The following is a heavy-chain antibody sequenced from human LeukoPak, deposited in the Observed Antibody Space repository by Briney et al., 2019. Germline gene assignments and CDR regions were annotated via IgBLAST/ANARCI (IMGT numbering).Heavy chain of an antibody. Sequence: GGSLRLSCAASGFTFSRYAMSWDRQAPGKGLEWVSVISGSGGSTYYADSVKGRFTISRDNSKNTLYLQMNSLRAEDTAVYYCAKEEDSSSWYAHFDYWGQGTLVTVSS. J-gene: IGHJ4*02. V-gene: IGHV3-23*01. D-gene: IGHD6-13*01. CDR2: ISGSGGST. CDR1: GFTFSRYA. CDR3: AKEEDSSSWYAHFDY.